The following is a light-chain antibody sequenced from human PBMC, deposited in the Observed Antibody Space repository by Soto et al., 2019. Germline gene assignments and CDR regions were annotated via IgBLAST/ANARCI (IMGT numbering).Light chain of an antibody. CDR1: QAIATY. Sequence: DIQLTQSPSFLSASVGDRVTITCRASQAIATYLAWYQKKPGKAPKLLIYAASLLQSGVPSRFSGGGSGTEFTLTINSLQPEDFANYYCQQLNSFPFIFGQGTRLEIK. V-gene: IGKV1-9*01. J-gene: IGKJ5*01. CDR3: QQLNSFPFI. CDR2: AAS.